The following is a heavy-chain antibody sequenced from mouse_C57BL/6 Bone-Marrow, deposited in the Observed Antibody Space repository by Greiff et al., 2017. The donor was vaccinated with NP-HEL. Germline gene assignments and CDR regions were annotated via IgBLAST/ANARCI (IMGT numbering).Heavy chain of an antibody. V-gene: IGHV5-4*01. CDR3: ARDFPIYYDYDGGFAY. D-gene: IGHD2-4*01. CDR1: GFTFSSHA. CDR2: ISDGGSYT. J-gene: IGHJ3*01. Sequence: DVHLVESGGGLVKPGGSLKLSCAASGFTFSSHAMSWVRQTPEKRLEWVATISDGGSYTYYPDKVKGRFTISRDNAKNNLYLQMSHLKSEDTAMYYCARDFPIYYDYDGGFAYWDQGTLVTVSA.